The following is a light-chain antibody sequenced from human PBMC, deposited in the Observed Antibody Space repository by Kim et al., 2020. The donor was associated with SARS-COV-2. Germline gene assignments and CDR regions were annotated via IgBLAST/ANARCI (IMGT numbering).Light chain of an antibody. J-gene: IGKJ3*01. CDR2: AAS. Sequence: AIRITQSPSSLSASTGDRVTVTCRASQDIRNYLAWYQQKPGKAPKLLIYAASTLQSGVPSRFSGSGSGTDFTLSISRLQSEDFATYYCQQYYSNPFTFGPGTKVYIK. CDR3: QQYYSNPFT. CDR1: QDIRNY. V-gene: IGKV1-8*01.